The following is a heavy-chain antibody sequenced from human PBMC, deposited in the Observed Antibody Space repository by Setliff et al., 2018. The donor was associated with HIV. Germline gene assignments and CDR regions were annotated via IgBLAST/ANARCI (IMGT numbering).Heavy chain of an antibody. D-gene: IGHD1-26*01. Sequence: SETLSLTCAVYGGSFNANYWTWIRQPPGEGLEWIGEIHHTGSTNYNPSLKSRVTISADTSKKHFSLKLTSVTAADTAMYYCARADVYSYVDFWGQGTLVTVSS. CDR2: IHHTGST. CDR1: GGSFNANY. V-gene: IGHV4-34*01. CDR3: ARADVYSYVDF. J-gene: IGHJ4*02.